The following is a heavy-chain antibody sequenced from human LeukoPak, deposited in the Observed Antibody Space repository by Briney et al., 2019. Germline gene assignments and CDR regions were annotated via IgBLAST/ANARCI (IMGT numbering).Heavy chain of an antibody. CDR3: ARDSDIVTGSKSHFDY. D-gene: IGHD3-9*01. CDR2: ISSSSSYI. CDR1: GFTFSSYS. V-gene: IGHV3-21*01. Sequence: GGSLRLSCAASGFTFSSYSMNWVRQAPGKGLEWVSSISSSSSYIYYADSVKGRFTISRDNAKNSLYLQMNSLRAEDTAVYYCARDSDIVTGSKSHFDYWGQGTLVTVSS. J-gene: IGHJ4*02.